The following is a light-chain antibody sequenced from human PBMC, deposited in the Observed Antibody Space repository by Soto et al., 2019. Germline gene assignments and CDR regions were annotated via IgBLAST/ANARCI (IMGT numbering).Light chain of an antibody. Sequence: DIHLTHSLSFLYGYFTDXVATTSRASQGISSYLAWYQQKPGKAPKLLIYAASTLQSGVPSRFSGSGSGTEFTLTISSLQSEDFAVYYCQQYNKWPPITFGQGTRLEIK. CDR1: QGISSY. V-gene: IGKV1-9*01. J-gene: IGKJ5*01. CDR2: AAS. CDR3: QQYNKWPPIT.